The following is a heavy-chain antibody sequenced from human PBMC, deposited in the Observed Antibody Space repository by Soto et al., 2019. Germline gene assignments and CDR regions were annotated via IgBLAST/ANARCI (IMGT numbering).Heavy chain of an antibody. CDR2: IWYDGSNK. CDR3: ARDRADAFDI. V-gene: IGHV3-33*01. Sequence: VAVIWYDGSNKYYADSVKGRFTISRDNSKNTLYLQMNSLRAEDTAVYYCARDRADAFDIWGQGTMVTVSS. J-gene: IGHJ3*02. D-gene: IGHD6-25*01.